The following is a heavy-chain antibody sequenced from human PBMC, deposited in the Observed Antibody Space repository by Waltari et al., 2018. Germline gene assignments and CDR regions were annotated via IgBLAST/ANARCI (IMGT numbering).Heavy chain of an antibody. V-gene: IGHV3-53*01. CDR2: IYSGGST. CDR3: ATYSSGWYAGFDY. J-gene: IGHJ4*02. CDR1: GLTFSSYY. D-gene: IGHD6-19*01. Sequence: DVQLVASGGGLIQPGGSLRLSCAASGLTFSSYYMSWVGQAPGKGLEWVSVIYSGGSTYYADSVKGRFTISRDNSKNTLYLQMNSLRAEDTAVYYCATYSSGWYAGFDYWGQGTLVTVSS.